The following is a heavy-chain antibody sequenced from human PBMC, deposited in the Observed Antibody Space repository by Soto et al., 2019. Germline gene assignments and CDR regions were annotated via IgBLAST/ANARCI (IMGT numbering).Heavy chain of an antibody. D-gene: IGHD3-3*01. Sequence: EVQLVESGGGLVQPGGSLRLSCAASGFTFSSYSMNWVRQAPGKGLEWVSYISSSSSTIYYADSVKGRFTISRDNAKNSLYLQMNSLRAEDTAVYYCARDFITNTAKYYYYMDVWGKGTTVTVSS. V-gene: IGHV3-48*01. J-gene: IGHJ6*03. CDR2: ISSSSSTI. CDR1: GFTFSSYS. CDR3: ARDFITNTAKYYYYMDV.